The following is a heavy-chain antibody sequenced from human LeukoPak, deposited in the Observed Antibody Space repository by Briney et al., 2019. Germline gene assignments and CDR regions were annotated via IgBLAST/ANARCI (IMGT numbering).Heavy chain of an antibody. CDR2: INPSGGST. Sequence: ASAKVSCKASGYTFTSYYMHWVRQAPGQGLEWMGIINPSGGSTTYAPKFQGRVTMTRDTSTSTVYMELSSLRSEDTAVYYCARDCLDGDSRGYYDYWGQGILVTVSS. D-gene: IGHD3-22*01. J-gene: IGHJ4*02. CDR1: GYTFTSYY. V-gene: IGHV1-46*01. CDR3: ARDCLDGDSRGYYDY.